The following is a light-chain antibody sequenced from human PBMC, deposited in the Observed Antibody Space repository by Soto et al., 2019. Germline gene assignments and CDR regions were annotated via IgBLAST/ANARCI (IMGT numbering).Light chain of an antibody. V-gene: IGKV3D-15*01. J-gene: IGKJ5*01. CDR3: QQYKSRPIT. Sequence: EIVMTQSPATLSLSPGDTATLSCRASQSVDTNLAWYVQKPGQAPMRLMYGVTTWDNGVTARFSGSRSGTEITPPISSLQYEDVAIYYCQQYKSRPITFGQGTRLEIK. CDR1: QSVDTN. CDR2: GVT.